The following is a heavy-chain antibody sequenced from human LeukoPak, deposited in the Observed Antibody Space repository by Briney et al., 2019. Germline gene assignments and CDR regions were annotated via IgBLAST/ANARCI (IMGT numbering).Heavy chain of an antibody. J-gene: IGHJ5*02. D-gene: IGHD2-15*01. CDR3: ARGMVVAATSKKNWFDP. V-gene: IGHV1-8*03. CDR1: GYTFTSYE. CDR2: MNPNSGNT. Sequence: ASVKVSCKASGYTFTSYEINWVRQATGQGLEWLGWMNPNSGNTGYAQKFQGRVTITADKSTSTAYMELSSLRSEDTAVYYCARGMVVAATSKKNWFDPWGQGTLVTVSS.